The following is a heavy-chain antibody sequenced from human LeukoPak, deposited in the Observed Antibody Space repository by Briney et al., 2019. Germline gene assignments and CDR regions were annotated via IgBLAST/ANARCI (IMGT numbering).Heavy chain of an antibody. J-gene: IGHJ4*02. Sequence: PSETLSLTCTVSGGSISIYNWSCIPQPPRKGLEWVGYIYDSGRTNYTPSLKSRVTISVDTSKNQFSLKLSSVTAADTAVYSCAGKSGIAAAGTFDYWGQGTLVTVSS. CDR3: AGKSGIAAAGTFDY. V-gene: IGHV4-59*01. D-gene: IGHD6-13*01. CDR2: IYDSGRT. CDR1: GGSISIYN.